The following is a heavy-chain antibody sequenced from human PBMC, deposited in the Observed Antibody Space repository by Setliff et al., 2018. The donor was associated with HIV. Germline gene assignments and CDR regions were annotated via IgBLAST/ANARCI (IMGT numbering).Heavy chain of an antibody. V-gene: IGHV4-59*03. CDR2: TFHSGSI. CDR3: AKSSNWNDLDDY. J-gene: IGHJ4*02. CDR1: GGSISGHY. Sequence: SETLSLTCTVSGGSISGHYWSWIRQSPGKGLEYLAFTFHSGSIEYNPSLNSRVTMSVDTSKNQFYLQLTSVTAADTAVYYCAKSSNWNDLDDYWGQGTLVTVSS. D-gene: IGHD1-20*01.